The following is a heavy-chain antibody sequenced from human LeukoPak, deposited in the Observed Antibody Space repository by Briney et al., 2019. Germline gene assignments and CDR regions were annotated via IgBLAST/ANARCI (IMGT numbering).Heavy chain of an antibody. CDR1: GYSFTGYY. V-gene: IGHV1-2*02. Sequence: GASVKVSCKASGYSFTGYYLHWVRQAPGQGLEWMGWINPNSGGTNYAQKLQGRVTMTRDTSISTAYMELSRLRSDDTAVYYCASGPLSVRGSGDYYFDYWGQGTLVTVSS. CDR2: INPNSGGT. CDR3: ASGPLSVRGSGDYYFDY. D-gene: IGHD3-10*01. J-gene: IGHJ4*02.